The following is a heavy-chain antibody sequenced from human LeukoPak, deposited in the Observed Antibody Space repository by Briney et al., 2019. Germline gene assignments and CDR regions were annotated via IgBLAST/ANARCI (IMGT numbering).Heavy chain of an antibody. V-gene: IGHV3-53*01. Sequence: GGSLRLSCAASGFTVSFNYMFWVRQAPGKGLEWVSVLFSGGETNYASSVKGRFTISRDKSKNTLFLQMNSLRVEDTAVYYCGAGDFWSGPDDYWGQGTLVTVSS. D-gene: IGHD3-3*01. CDR3: GAGDFWSGPDDY. CDR1: GFTVSFNY. CDR2: LFSGGET. J-gene: IGHJ4*02.